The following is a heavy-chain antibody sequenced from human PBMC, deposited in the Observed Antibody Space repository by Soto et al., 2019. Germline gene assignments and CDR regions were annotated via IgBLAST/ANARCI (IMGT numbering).Heavy chain of an antibody. CDR3: AKYPPGAAVTYYFDY. CDR2: ISGSGGST. D-gene: IGHD2-15*01. Sequence: GWSLRLSCASSVFTFSSYAMSWVRQAPGKGLEWVSAISGSGGSTYYADSVKGRFTISRDNSKNTLYLQMNSLRAEDTAVYYCAKYPPGAAVTYYFDYWGQGTLVTVSS. CDR1: VFTFSSYA. J-gene: IGHJ4*02. V-gene: IGHV3-23*01.